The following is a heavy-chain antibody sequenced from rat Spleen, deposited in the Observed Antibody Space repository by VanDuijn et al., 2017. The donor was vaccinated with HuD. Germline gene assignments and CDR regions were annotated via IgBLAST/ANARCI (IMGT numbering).Heavy chain of an antibody. CDR3: TTLTDGTYYPYFYY. CDR1: GFTFSNFG. Sequence: EVQLVESGGGLVQPGRSLKLSCAASGFTFSNFGMHWLRQAPTKGLEWVASISPSGGSPYYRDSVKGRFTISRDNAKTTLYLQMDSLRSADTATYYCTTLTDGTYYPYFYYWGQGVMVTVSS. CDR2: ISPSGGSP. V-gene: IGHV5-19*01. D-gene: IGHD1-12*02. J-gene: IGHJ2*01.